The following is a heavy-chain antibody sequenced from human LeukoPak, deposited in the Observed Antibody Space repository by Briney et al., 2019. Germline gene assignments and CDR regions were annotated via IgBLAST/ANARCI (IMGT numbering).Heavy chain of an antibody. J-gene: IGHJ4*02. Sequence: GGSLRLSCAASGFTSSSYSMNWVRQAPGRGLEWVSSISGSRTYIYYADSVKGRFTISRDNAKNSLYLQMNSLRADDTAVYYCARVGIVGATTGFDYWGQGTLVTVSS. V-gene: IGHV3-21*01. CDR3: ARVGIVGATTGFDY. D-gene: IGHD1-26*01. CDR2: ISGSRTYI. CDR1: GFTSSSYS.